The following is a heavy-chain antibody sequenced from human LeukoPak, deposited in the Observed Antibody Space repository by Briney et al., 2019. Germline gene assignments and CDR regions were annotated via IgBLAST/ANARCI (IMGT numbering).Heavy chain of an antibody. Sequence: GGSLRLSCAASGFTFSSYWMSWVRQAPGKGLEWVANIKQDESEQYSVNSVKGRFTISRDNAKNSLYLQMNSLRADDTAVYYCARDYRDFWSGYMDVWGKGTTVTVSS. CDR3: ARDYRDFWSGYMDV. CDR1: GFTFSSYW. J-gene: IGHJ6*03. CDR2: IKQDESEQ. V-gene: IGHV3-7*01. D-gene: IGHD3-3*01.